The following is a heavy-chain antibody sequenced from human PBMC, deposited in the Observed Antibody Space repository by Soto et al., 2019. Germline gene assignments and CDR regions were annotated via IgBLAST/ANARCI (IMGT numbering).Heavy chain of an antibody. D-gene: IGHD4-17*01. V-gene: IGHV4-59*08. Sequence: SETLSLTCTVSGGSISSYYWSWIRQPPGKGLEWIGYIYYSGSTNYNPSLKSRVTISVDTSKNQFSLKLSSVTAADTAVYYCAGLDYGARHDYWGQGTLVTVSS. CDR2: IYYSGST. CDR1: GGSISSYY. J-gene: IGHJ4*02. CDR3: AGLDYGARHDY.